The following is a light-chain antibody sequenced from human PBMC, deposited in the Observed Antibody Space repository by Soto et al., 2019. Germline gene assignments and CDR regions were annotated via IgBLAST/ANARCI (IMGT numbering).Light chain of an antibody. J-gene: IGKJ2*03. CDR1: QSISNY. CDR3: QQYNAYYS. Sequence: DILMAQSPSSLSSAVGERVTITCRASQSISNYLNWYQQKPGRAPNLLIYDASTLQGGVPSRFSGTGSGTEFTLTISSLQPEDFATYYCQQYNAYYSFGQGTKVDI. V-gene: IGKV1-5*01. CDR2: DAS.